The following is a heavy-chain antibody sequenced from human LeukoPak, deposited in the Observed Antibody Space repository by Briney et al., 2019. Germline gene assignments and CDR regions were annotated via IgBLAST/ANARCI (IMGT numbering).Heavy chain of an antibody. Sequence: ASVKVSCKASGGTFSSYAISWVRQAPGQGLEWMGGIIPIFGTANYAQKFQGRVTITADESTSTAYMELSSLRSEDTAVYYCAGGSAAAPPSSLTFDIWGQGTMVTVSS. CDR3: AGGSAAAPPSSLTFDI. CDR2: IIPIFGTA. CDR1: GGTFSSYA. D-gene: IGHD6-13*01. J-gene: IGHJ3*02. V-gene: IGHV1-69*13.